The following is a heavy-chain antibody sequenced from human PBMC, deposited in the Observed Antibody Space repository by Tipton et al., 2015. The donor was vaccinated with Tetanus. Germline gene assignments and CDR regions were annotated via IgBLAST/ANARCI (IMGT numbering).Heavy chain of an antibody. CDR3: ARSIAAAAVWPYDF. Sequence: TLSLTCAVSGESFSGHYWSWIRQAPGKGLEWVGEISASGSTNYNPSLESRITMSVDTTKKRISLRLASLMAADTAVYFRARSIAAAAVWPYDFWDQGTLVTVTS. CDR1: GESFSGHY. CDR2: ISASGST. V-gene: IGHV4-34*01. J-gene: IGHJ4*02. D-gene: IGHD6-13*01.